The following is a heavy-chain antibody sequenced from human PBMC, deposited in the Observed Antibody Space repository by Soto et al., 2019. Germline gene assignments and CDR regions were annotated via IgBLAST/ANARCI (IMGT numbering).Heavy chain of an antibody. CDR3: AKATMIYGDYYYYGMDV. V-gene: IGHV3-30*18. D-gene: IGHD4-17*01. CDR2: ISYDGSNK. J-gene: IGHJ6*02. CDR1: GFTFSSYG. Sequence: PGGSLRLCCAASGFTFSSYGMHWVRQAPGKGLEWVAVISYDGSNKYYADSVKGRFTISRDNSKNTLYLQMNSLRAEDTAVYYCAKATMIYGDYYYYGMDVWGQGTTVTVSS.